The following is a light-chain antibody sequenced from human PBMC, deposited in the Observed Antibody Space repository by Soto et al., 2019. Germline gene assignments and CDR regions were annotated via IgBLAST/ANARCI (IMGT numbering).Light chain of an antibody. CDR3: QQRSNWPLT. CDR2: DAS. V-gene: IGKV3-11*01. CDR1: QSVSSY. J-gene: IGKJ4*01. Sequence: VFTHSPRTLSLSPRERVTLSCRASQSVSSYLAWYQQKPGQAPRLLIYDASNRATGIPARFSGSGSGTDFTLTISSLEPEDFAVYYCQQRSNWPLTFGGGTKVDIK.